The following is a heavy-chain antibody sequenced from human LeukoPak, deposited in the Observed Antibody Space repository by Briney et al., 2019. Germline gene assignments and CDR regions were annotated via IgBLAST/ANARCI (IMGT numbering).Heavy chain of an antibody. CDR3: AGYFLEWLYFDY. J-gene: IGHJ4*02. V-gene: IGHV4-39*01. CDR2: IYYIGST. Sequence: PSETLSLTCTVSGGSISSSSYYWGWIRQPPGKGLEWIGSIYYIGSTYYNPSLKSRVTISIDTSKNQFSLKLISVTAADTAVYYCAGYFLEWLYFDYWGQGILFTVSS. D-gene: IGHD3-3*01. CDR1: GGSISSSSYY.